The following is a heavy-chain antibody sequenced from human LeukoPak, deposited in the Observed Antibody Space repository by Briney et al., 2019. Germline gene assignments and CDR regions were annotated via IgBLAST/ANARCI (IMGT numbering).Heavy chain of an antibody. CDR1: GYTFTDYY. V-gene: IGHV1-2*02. Sequence: EASVKVSCKASGYTFTDYYMHWVRQAPGQGLEWMGWINPNSGGTNYAQKFQGRVTMTRDTSISTAYMELSRLRSDDTAVYYCARASYYYDSSGYPGYYLDYWGQGTLVTVSS. D-gene: IGHD3-22*01. CDR2: INPNSGGT. CDR3: ARASYYYDSSGYPGYYLDY. J-gene: IGHJ4*02.